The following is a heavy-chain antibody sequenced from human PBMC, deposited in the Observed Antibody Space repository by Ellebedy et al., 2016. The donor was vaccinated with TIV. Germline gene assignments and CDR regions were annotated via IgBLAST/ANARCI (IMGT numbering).Heavy chain of an antibody. CDR2: ISGSGDDT. J-gene: IGHJ4*02. CDR1: GFTFRNHA. CDR3: AKDRIRIAAPGAFES. D-gene: IGHD6-13*01. V-gene: IGHV3-23*01. Sequence: PGGSLRLSCAASGFTFRNHAMNWVRQAPGRGLEWVAAISGSGDDTYYLDSVKGRFIISRDNSKRTVNLQLNSRRAEDTAVYYCAKDRIRIAAPGAFESWGQGALVTVSS.